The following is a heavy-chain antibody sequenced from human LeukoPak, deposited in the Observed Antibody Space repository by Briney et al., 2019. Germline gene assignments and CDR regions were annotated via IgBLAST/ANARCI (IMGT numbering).Heavy chain of an antibody. V-gene: IGHV3-23*01. D-gene: IGHD2/OR15-2a*01. CDR1: GFTFSNHA. CDR2: ISDGGVVT. CDR3: ARLFFYSRSTWTPYFAY. J-gene: IGHJ4*02. Sequence: GGSLRLSCEASGFTFSNHAMTWVRQAPGKGLEWVSTISDGGVVTYYTDSVKGRFTITRDNTKNRVYLQMSSLRAEDTAVYFCARLFFYSRSTWTPYFAYWGLGARVTVSS.